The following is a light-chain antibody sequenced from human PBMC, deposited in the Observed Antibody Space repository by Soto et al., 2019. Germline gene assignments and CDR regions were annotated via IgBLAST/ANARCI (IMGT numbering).Light chain of an antibody. Sequence: DVHLTQSPSTLSASVGERVTITCRASQSISSWLAWYQQKPGKAPKVLIYKASTLETGVPSRFSGSGYGTEFTLTISRLQPDDFATYYCQQYNLYPYTFGQGTKLEIK. CDR3: QQYNLYPYT. V-gene: IGKV1-5*03. CDR2: KAS. CDR1: QSISSW. J-gene: IGKJ2*01.